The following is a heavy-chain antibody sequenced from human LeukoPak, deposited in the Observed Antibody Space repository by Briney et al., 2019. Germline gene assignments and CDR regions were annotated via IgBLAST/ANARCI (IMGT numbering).Heavy chain of an antibody. J-gene: IGHJ4*02. CDR1: GYRFTSYW. CDR3: ARLRWPRGGRSSFDY. V-gene: IGHV5-51*01. D-gene: IGHD3-10*01. CDR2: VNPDDSDT. Sequence: GESLKISCKVSGYRFTSYWINWVRQMPGKGLEWMGIVNPDDSDTIYSPSFQGQVTISADESITTAYLQWSSLKASDTAMYYCARLRWPRGGRSSFDYWGQGALVTVSS.